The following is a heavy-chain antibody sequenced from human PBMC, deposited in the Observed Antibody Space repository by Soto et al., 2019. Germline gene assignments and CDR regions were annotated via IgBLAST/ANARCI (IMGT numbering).Heavy chain of an antibody. J-gene: IGHJ4*02. Sequence: QVQLVESGGGVVQPGRSLRLSCAASGFTFSTNAMHWVRQAPGKGLEWVAVISYDGSTRYYADSMKGRFTISRDNSKNTLYLQMNNLRAEDTAVYYCAKHFSGWSYYFDYWGQGTLVTVSS. CDR1: GFTFSTNA. CDR3: AKHFSGWSYYFDY. CDR2: ISYDGSTR. V-gene: IGHV3-30-3*02. D-gene: IGHD6-19*01.